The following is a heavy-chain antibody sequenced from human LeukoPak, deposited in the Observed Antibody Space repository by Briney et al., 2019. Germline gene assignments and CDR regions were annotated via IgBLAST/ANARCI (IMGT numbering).Heavy chain of an antibody. CDR1: GYPLTELS. V-gene: IGHV1-24*01. D-gene: IGHD1-26*01. CDR2: FDPEDGDT. CDR3: ATDLRELVDFDF. J-gene: IGHJ4*02. Sequence: ASVKVSCKVSGYPLTELSMHWVRQAPGKGLEWMGGFDPEDGDTISAQKFQGRVTMTEDTSIDTTYMELSSLRSEDTAVYYCATDLRELVDFDFWGQGTLVTVS.